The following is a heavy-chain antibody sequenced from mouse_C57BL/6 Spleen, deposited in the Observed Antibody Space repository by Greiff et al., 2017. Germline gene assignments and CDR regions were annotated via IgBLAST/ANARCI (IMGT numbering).Heavy chain of an antibody. CDR3: ARGGYSNPDY. V-gene: IGHV1-69*01. D-gene: IGHD2-5*01. CDR2: IDPSDSYT. CDR1: GYTFTSYW. Sequence: QVQLQQPGAELVMPGASVKLSCKASGYTFTSYWMHWVKQRPGQGLEWIGEIDPSDSYTNYNQKFKGKSTLTVDKSSSTAYMQLSSLTSEDSEVYYCARGGYSNPDYWGQGTTLTVSS. J-gene: IGHJ2*01.